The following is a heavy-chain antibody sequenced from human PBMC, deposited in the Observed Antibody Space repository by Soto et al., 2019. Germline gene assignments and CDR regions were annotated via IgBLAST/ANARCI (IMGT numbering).Heavy chain of an antibody. V-gene: IGHV3-23*01. CDR2: ISGSGGST. CDR3: AKDRSSSWYFIGRQYYYYGMDV. D-gene: IGHD6-13*01. J-gene: IGHJ6*02. Sequence: PGGSLRLSCAASGFTFSSYSMSWVRQAPGKGLEWVSAISGSGGSTYYADSVKGRFTISRDNSKNTLYLQMNSLRAEDTAVYYCAKDRSSSWYFIGRQYYYYGMDVWGQGTTVTVSS. CDR1: GFTFSSYS.